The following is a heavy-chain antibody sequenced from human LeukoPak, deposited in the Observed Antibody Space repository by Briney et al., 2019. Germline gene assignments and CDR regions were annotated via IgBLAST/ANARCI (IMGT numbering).Heavy chain of an antibody. CDR1: GGSISSYY. Sequence: SETLSLTCTVSGGSISSYYWTWIRQPPGKGLEWIGYIFYSGGSNYNPSLKSRVTISVDTSKNHFSLKLSSATAADTAVYYCARLGSTFDIWGQGTMVTVSS. J-gene: IGHJ3*02. CDR3: ARLGSTFDI. D-gene: IGHD2-2*01. V-gene: IGHV4-59*08. CDR2: IFYSGGS.